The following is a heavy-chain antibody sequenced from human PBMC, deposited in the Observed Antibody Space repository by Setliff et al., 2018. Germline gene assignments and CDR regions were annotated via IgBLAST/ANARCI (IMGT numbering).Heavy chain of an antibody. D-gene: IGHD2-2*01. CDR3: SRLVRYCTTTSCQGASGAEF. Sequence: ASVKVSCKASGYTFSNYGITWARQAPGQGLEWMGWISGYSGNTKYAQTLQGRVTMTTDTSTSTAYLELRSLTSDDTAVYYCSRLVRYCTTTSCQGASGAEFWGQGTLVTVSS. CDR1: GYTFSNYG. CDR2: ISGYSGNT. V-gene: IGHV1-18*01. J-gene: IGHJ4*02.